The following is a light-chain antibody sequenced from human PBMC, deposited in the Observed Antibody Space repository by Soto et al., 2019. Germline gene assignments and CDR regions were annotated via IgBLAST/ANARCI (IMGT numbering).Light chain of an antibody. Sequence: EIVLTQSPATLSLSPGERATLSCRASQSVGRHLNWNRQKPGQAPRLLIYDASERATGIPARFSGSGSGTDFTLTISSLEPEDFVVYYCQQRSNWPPVTFGGGTKVEFK. CDR1: QSVGRH. V-gene: IGKV3-11*01. CDR2: DAS. J-gene: IGKJ4*01. CDR3: QQRSNWPPVT.